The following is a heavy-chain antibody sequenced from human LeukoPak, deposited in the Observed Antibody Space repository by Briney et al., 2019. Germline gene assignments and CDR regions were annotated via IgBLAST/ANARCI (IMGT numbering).Heavy chain of an antibody. J-gene: IGHJ4*02. CDR1: GFTFSNYW. CDR3: ARGLGSGSYSSDY. D-gene: IGHD3-10*01. V-gene: IGHV3-7*01. CDR2: INQDESEK. Sequence: PGGSLRLSCAASGFTFSNYWMSWVHQAPGKGLEWVANINQDESEKKYVDSVKGRFTISRDNAKNTLYLQMNSLRAEDTAVYYCARGLGSGSYSSDYWGQGTLVTVSS.